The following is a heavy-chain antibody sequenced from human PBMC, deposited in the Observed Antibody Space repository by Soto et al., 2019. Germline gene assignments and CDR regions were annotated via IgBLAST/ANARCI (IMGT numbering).Heavy chain of an antibody. CDR3: ARVSPPPDY. V-gene: IGHV3-11*01. CDR1: GFTFSDYY. CDR2: ISTSGRTI. J-gene: IGHJ4*02. Sequence: QVQLVESGGGLVKTGGSLRLSCAASGFTFSDYYMSWFRQVPGKGLEWVSYISTSGRTINYADSVKGRFTISRDNAKTSLYLQMNSLRAEDTAVYYCARVSPPPDYWGQGTLVTVSS.